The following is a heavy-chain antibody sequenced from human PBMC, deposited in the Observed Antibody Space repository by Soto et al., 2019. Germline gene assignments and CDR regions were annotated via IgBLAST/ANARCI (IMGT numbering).Heavy chain of an antibody. D-gene: IGHD3-22*01. V-gene: IGHV4-39*01. CDR1: GGSISSSSYY. J-gene: IGHJ4*02. CDR2: IYYSGST. CDR3: AITPDYYDSSGYFDY. Sequence: PSETLSLTCTVSGGSISSSSYYWGWIRQPPGKGLEWIGSIYYSGSTYYNPSLKSRVTISVDTSKNQFSLKLRSVTAADTAVYYCAITPDYYDSSGYFDYWGQGTLVTVSS.